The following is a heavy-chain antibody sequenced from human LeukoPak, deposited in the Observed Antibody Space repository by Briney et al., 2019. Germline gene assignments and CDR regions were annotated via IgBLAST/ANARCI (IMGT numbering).Heavy chain of an antibody. CDR1: GGSICSYY. Sequence: SETLSLTCTVSGGSICSYYWSWIRQPPGKGLEWIGYIYTSGSTNYNPSLKSRVTISVDTSKNQFSLKLSSVTAADTAVYYCARHRPSIVGATGFDYWGQGTLVTVSS. J-gene: IGHJ4*02. D-gene: IGHD1-26*01. CDR2: IYTSGST. CDR3: ARHRPSIVGATGFDY. V-gene: IGHV4-4*09.